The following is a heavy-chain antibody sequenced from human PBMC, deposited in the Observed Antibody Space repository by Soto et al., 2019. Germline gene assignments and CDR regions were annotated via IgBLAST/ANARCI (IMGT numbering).Heavy chain of an antibody. CDR1: GGSISSYY. V-gene: IGHV4-59*01. D-gene: IGHD1-1*01. Sequence: SETLSLTCTVSGGSISSYYWSWIRQPPGKGLEWIGYIYYSGSTNYNPSLKSRVTISVDTSKNQFSLKLSSVTAAETAVYYCAGTKGSSVLVWFDPWGQGNLVTVSS. CDR2: IYYSGST. J-gene: IGHJ5*02. CDR3: AGTKGSSVLVWFDP.